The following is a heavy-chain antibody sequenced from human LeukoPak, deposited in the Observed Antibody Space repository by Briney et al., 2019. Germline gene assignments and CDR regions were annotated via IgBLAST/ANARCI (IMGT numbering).Heavy chain of an antibody. CDR3: ARDGYYYGSGSYYPDY. CDR1: GFTFSSYA. V-gene: IGHV3-30*04. CDR2: ISYDGSNK. Sequence: PGGSLRLSCAASGFTFSSYAMHWVRQAPGKGLEGVAVISYDGSNKYYADSVKGRFTISRDNSKNTLYLQMNSLRAEDTAVYYCARDGYYYGSGSYYPDYWGQGTLVTVSS. D-gene: IGHD3-10*01. J-gene: IGHJ4*02.